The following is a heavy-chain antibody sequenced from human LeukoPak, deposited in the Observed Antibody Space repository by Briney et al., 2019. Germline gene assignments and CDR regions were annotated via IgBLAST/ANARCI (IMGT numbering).Heavy chain of an antibody. V-gene: IGHV4-59*01. J-gene: IGHJ6*02. CDR1: GGSISSYY. D-gene: IGHD3-10*01. Sequence: KASETLSLTCTVSGGSISSYYWSWIRQPPGKGLEWIGYIYYSGSTNYNPSLKSRVTISVDTSKYQFSLKLSSVTAADTAVYYCARLEVNGSGTPIYGMDVWGQGTTVTVSS. CDR3: ARLEVNGSGTPIYGMDV. CDR2: IYYSGST.